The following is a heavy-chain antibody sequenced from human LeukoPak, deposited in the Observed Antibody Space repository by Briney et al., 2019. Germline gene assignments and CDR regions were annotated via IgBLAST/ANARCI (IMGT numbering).Heavy chain of an antibody. CDR1: GFTVSSNY. V-gene: IGHV3-53*04. J-gene: IGHJ2*01. Sequence: GGSLRLSCAASGFTVSSNYMSWVRQAPGKGLEWVSVIYSGGSTYYADSVKGRFTISRHNSKNTLYLQMNSLRAEDTAVYYCARSPAMITSWYFDLWGRGTLATVSS. CDR2: IYSGGST. D-gene: IGHD3-22*01. CDR3: ARSPAMITSWYFDL.